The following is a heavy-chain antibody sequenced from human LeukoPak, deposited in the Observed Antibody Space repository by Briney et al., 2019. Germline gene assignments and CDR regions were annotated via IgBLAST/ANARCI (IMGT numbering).Heavy chain of an antibody. CDR2: ISFDGKNI. CDR1: GFTFTNYG. CDR3: AREGYYSGMDV. Sequence: PGRSLRLSCAASGFTFTNYGMHWVRQAPGKGLQWVAAISFDGKNIHYLDSVKGRFSISRDNSKNTLYLQMNSLRAEDTAVYYCAREGYYSGMDVWGQGTTVTVSS. V-gene: IGHV3-30*12. J-gene: IGHJ6*02.